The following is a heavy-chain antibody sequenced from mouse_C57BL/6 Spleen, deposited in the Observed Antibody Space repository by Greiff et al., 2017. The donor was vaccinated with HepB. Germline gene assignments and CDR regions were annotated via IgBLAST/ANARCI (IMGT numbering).Heavy chain of an antibody. J-gene: IGHJ3*01. D-gene: IGHD2-1*01. CDR1: GFTFSDYG. Sequence: EVMLVESGGGLVKPGGSLKLSCAASGFTFSDYGMHWVRQAPEKGLEWVAYISSGSSTIYYADTVKGRFTISRDNAKNTLFLQMTSLRSEDTAMYYCARAFYDGNPWFAYWGQGTLVTVSA. V-gene: IGHV5-17*01. CDR2: ISSGSSTI. CDR3: ARAFYDGNPWFAY.